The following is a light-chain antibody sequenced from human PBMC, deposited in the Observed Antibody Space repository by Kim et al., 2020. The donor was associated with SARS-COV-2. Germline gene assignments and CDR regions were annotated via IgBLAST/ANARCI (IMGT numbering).Light chain of an antibody. CDR1: SGHSGYV. Sequence: SSVKLTCTLTSGHSGYVIAWHQQQPGKAPRFLMKLESGGSYNRGSGVPSRFSGSISGADRYLTISDLQSEDEADYYCGTWDTYSWVFGGGTKVTVL. J-gene: IGLJ3*02. CDR2: LESGGSY. V-gene: IGLV4-60*03. CDR3: GTWDTYSWV.